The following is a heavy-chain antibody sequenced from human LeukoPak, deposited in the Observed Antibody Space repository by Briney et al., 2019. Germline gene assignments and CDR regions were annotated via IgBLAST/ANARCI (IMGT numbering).Heavy chain of an antibody. D-gene: IGHD3-3*01. CDR2: IRYDGSNK. Sequence: PGGSLRLSCAASGFTFSSYGMHWVRQAPGKGLEWVAFIRYDGSNKYYADSVKGRFTISRDNSKNTLYLQMNSLRAEDTAVYYCARGTFSYFWDRATGFGPWGQGTLVTVSS. J-gene: IGHJ5*02. CDR3: ARGTFSYFWDRATGFGP. V-gene: IGHV3-30*02. CDR1: GFTFSSYG.